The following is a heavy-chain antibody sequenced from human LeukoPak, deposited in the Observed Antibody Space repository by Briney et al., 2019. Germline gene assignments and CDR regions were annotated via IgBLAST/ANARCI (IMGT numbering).Heavy chain of an antibody. Sequence: ASVKVSCKASGYTFTGYYMHWVRQAPGQGLEWMGWINPNSGGTNYAQKFQGWVTMTRDTISTAYMELSRLRSDDTAVYYCARDMGGWYEDLVYFDYWGQGTLVTVSS. CDR1: GYTFTGYY. V-gene: IGHV1-2*04. J-gene: IGHJ4*02. D-gene: IGHD6-19*01. CDR3: ARDMGGWYEDLVYFDY. CDR2: INPNSGGT.